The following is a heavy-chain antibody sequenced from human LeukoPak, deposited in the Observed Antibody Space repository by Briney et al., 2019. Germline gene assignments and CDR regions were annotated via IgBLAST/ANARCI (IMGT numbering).Heavy chain of an antibody. CDR3: ARQKSIAVAGVFDY. CDR2: ISYDGSNK. D-gene: IGHD6-19*01. CDR1: GFTFSSYA. V-gene: IGHV3-30*04. J-gene: IGHJ4*02. Sequence: PGGSLRLSCAASGFTFSSYAMHWVRQAPGKGLEWVAVISYDGSNKYYADSVKGRFTISRDNSKNTLYLQKNSLRAEDTAVYYCARQKSIAVAGVFDYWGQGTLVTVSS.